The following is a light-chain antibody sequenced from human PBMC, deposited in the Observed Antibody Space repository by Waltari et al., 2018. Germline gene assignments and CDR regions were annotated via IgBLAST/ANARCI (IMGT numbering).Light chain of an antibody. CDR3: GTWDSSLSAVV. CDR2: DNN. Sequence: QSVLTQPPSVSAAPGQKVTISCSGSSSNIGNNYVSWYQPLPGTAPKLLIYDNNKPPSGIPDRFSGSKSGTSATLGITGLQTGDEADYYCGTWDSSLSAVVFGGGTKLTVL. V-gene: IGLV1-51*01. CDR1: SSNIGNNY. J-gene: IGLJ2*01.